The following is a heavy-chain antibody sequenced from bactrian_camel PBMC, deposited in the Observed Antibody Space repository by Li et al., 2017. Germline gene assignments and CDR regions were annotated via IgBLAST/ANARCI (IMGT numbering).Heavy chain of an antibody. D-gene: IGHD6*01. V-gene: IGHV3S63*01. J-gene: IGHJ4*01. CDR1: QFTYSWYC. Sequence: QVQLVESGGGSVRAGGSLRLSCAASQFTYSWYCMAWFRQAPGKEREVVACISTGGGDTMYADAVKGRFTISHDKASNTVYLQMDNLQPEDTAMYQCMAERFSGLNVFMEYGGSWRGPGTQVTVS. CDR2: ISTGGGDT. CDR3: MAERFSGLNVFMEYGGSW.